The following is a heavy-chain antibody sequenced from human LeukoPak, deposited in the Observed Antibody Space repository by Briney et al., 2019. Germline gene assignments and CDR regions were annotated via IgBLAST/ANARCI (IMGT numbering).Heavy chain of an antibody. Sequence: PGRSLRLSCAASGFLFSTYTMHWVRQAPGKGLEWVAVISYDGSNKYYADSVKGRFTISRDNSKNTLYLQMNSLRAEDTALYYCAKDRDIVVVVAANNYFDYWGQGTLVTVSS. D-gene: IGHD2-15*01. J-gene: IGHJ4*02. CDR3: AKDRDIVVVVAANNYFDY. V-gene: IGHV3-30*04. CDR2: ISYDGSNK. CDR1: GFLFSTYT.